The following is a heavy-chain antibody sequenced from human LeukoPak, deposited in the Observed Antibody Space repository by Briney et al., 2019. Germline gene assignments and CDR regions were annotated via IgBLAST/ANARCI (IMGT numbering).Heavy chain of an antibody. D-gene: IGHD6-19*01. Sequence: ASVKVPCKASGYTFTSYGISWVRQAPGQGLEWMGWISAYNGNTNYAQKLQGRVTMTTDTSTSTAYMELRSLRSGDTAVYYCARGSPGIAVAGIDYWGQGTLVTVSS. J-gene: IGHJ4*02. CDR2: ISAYNGNT. CDR1: GYTFTSYG. CDR3: ARGSPGIAVAGIDY. V-gene: IGHV1-18*01.